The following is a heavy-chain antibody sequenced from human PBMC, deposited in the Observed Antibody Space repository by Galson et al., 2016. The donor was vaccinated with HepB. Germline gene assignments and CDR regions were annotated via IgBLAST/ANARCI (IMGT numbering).Heavy chain of an antibody. V-gene: IGHV1-69*02. CDR1: GGTSSSYS. CDR2: IIPTLGII. Sequence: SVKVSCKASGGTSSSYSISWLRQAPGQGLEWMGKIIPTLGIIHYGPKFQGRLTISADKSTNTVHMELTSLRSEDTAVFFCARSAVVARPDYFDPWGQGTLVTVSS. D-gene: IGHD6-6*01. CDR3: ARSAVVARPDYFDP. J-gene: IGHJ5*02.